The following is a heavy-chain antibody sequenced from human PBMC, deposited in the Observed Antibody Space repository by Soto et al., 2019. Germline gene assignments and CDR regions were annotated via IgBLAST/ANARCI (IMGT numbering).Heavy chain of an antibody. Sequence: EVQLLESGGDLVQPGGSLRLSCVASGFAFSSFDLSWVRQAPGKGLEWVSGLSSSGGTTYYADSVKRRFTVSRDNSKNTLYLQMDSLRLDDTGVYYCARVSGIILPNYWGQGTRVTVSS. CDR2: LSSSGGTT. J-gene: IGHJ4*02. V-gene: IGHV3-23*01. D-gene: IGHD3-10*01. CDR1: GFAFSSFD. CDR3: ARVSGIILPNY.